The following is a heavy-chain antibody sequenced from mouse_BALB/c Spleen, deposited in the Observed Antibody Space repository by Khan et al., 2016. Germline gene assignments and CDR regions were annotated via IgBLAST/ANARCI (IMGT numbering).Heavy chain of an antibody. CDR3: ARWAIAYTLDY. J-gene: IGHJ4*01. Sequence: EVQLQESGPGLVKPSQSLSLTCTVTGYSISSDYAWNWIRQFPGNKLEWMGYISYSGSTRSNPSLKSRISITRATSKNQFFLQLTAVTTKDTAAYYCARWAIAYTLDYWGQGTSVTVSS. CDR1: GYSISSDYA. D-gene: IGHD2-12*01. CDR2: ISYSGST. V-gene: IGHV3-2*02.